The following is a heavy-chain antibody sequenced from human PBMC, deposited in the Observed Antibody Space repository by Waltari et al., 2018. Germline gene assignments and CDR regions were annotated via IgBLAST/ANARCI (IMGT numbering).Heavy chain of an antibody. CDR3: ARALGEVSDY. J-gene: IGHJ4*02. V-gene: IGHV3-48*03. Sequence: EVQLVESGGGLVQPGGSLRLSCAASGFTFSSYEMNWVRQAPGKGLAWVSYISSIGSTIYYADSVKGRFTISRDNAKNSLYLQMNSLRAEDTAVYYCARALGEVSDYWGQGTLVTVSS. CDR2: ISSIGSTI. D-gene: IGHD3-16*02. CDR1: GFTFSSYE.